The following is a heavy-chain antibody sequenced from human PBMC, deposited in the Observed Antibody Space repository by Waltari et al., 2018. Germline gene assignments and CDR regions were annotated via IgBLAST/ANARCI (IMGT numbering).Heavy chain of an antibody. CDR3: ARDPMAYSYVTWYFDY. CDR2: IKKDGSEE. CDR1: GFTFSRYW. D-gene: IGHD5-18*01. V-gene: IGHV3-7*01. Sequence: EVQLVESGGGLVQSGGSLRLSCTGSGFTFSRYWMPWVRQAPGQGLEWVANIKKDGSEEYFVDSVKGRFTISRDKARNSLYLQMNILRAEESAVYYCARDPMAYSYVTWYFDYWGQGALVTVS. J-gene: IGHJ4*02.